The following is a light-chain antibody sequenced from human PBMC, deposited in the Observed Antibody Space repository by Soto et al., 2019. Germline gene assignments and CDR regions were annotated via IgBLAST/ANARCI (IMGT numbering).Light chain of an antibody. CDR1: QSISSSY. J-gene: IGKJ4*01. CDR3: HQYDNSPLT. CDR2: GAS. Sequence: EIVLTQSPGTLSLSPGERATLSCRASQSISSSYLAWYQLKPGQAPRLLIYGASSRATGVPDRFSGSGSGTDFTLTISRLEPEDFAVYYCHQYDNSPLTFGGGTKVEIK. V-gene: IGKV3-20*01.